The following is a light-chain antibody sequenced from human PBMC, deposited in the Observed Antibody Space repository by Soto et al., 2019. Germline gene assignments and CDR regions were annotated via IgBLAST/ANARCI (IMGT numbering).Light chain of an antibody. V-gene: IGLV2-14*01. Sequence: QSALTQPASVSGSTGQSITISCSGTSSDVGGYNYVSWYQPHPGKAPKLLIYEVSNRPSWVSNRVSCSKSGNTASLTISRLRAKYEAEYNCSSYTSSSIPNVFGGGTQLTVL. J-gene: IGLJ3*02. CDR2: EVS. CDR1: SSDVGGYNY. CDR3: SSYTSSSIPNV.